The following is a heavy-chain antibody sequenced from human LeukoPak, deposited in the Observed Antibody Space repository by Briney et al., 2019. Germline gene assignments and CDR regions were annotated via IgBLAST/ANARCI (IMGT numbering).Heavy chain of an antibody. CDR1: GFTFSSYG. CDR3: AKDATIAVAAPYGWFDP. CDR2: ISYDGSNK. Sequence: GRSLRLSCGASGFTFSSYGMHWVRQAPGKGLEWVAVISYDGSNKYYADSVKGRFTISRDNSKNTLYLQMNSLRAEDTAVYYCAKDATIAVAAPYGWFDPWGQGTLVTVSS. J-gene: IGHJ5*02. V-gene: IGHV3-30*18. D-gene: IGHD6-19*01.